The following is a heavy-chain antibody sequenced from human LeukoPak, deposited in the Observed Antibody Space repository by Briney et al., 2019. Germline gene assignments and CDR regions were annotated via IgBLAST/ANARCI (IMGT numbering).Heavy chain of an antibody. CDR1: GFTFSSYG. V-gene: IGHV3-33*01. D-gene: IGHD6-19*01. CDR2: IWYDGSNK. CDR3: ARDMIRGIAVAADY. Sequence: GGSLRLSCAASGFTFSSYGMHWVRQAPGKRLEWVAVIWYDGSNKYYADSVKGRFTISRDNSKNTLYLQMNSLRAEDTAVYYCARDMIRGIAVAADYWGQGTLVTVSS. J-gene: IGHJ4*02.